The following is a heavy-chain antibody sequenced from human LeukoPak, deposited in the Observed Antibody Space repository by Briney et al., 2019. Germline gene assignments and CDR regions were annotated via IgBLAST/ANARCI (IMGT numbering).Heavy chain of an antibody. CDR3: ARAGIAAAGDDY. V-gene: IGHV1-69*13. CDR1: GGTFSSYA. J-gene: IGHJ4*02. CDR2: IIPIFGTA. Sequence: ASVKVSCKASGGTFSSYAISWVRQAPGQGLEWMGGIIPIFGTANYAQKFQGRVTITADESTSTAYMELSSLRSEDTAVYYCARAGIAAAGDDYWGQGTLVTVSS. D-gene: IGHD6-13*01.